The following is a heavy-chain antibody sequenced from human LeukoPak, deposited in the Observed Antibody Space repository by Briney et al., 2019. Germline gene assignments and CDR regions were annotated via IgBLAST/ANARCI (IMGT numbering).Heavy chain of an antibody. CDR2: ISSSGSTI. Sequence: GGSLRLSCAGSGFTFSDYYMSWIRQAPGKGLEWISYISSSGSTIYYADSANGRFTISRDNAKNSLYLQMNNLPAEDTAVYYCARKPGAVDYWGQGTLVTVSS. CDR3: ARKPGAVDY. J-gene: IGHJ4*02. D-gene: IGHD3-10*01. CDR1: GFTFSDYY. V-gene: IGHV3-11*04.